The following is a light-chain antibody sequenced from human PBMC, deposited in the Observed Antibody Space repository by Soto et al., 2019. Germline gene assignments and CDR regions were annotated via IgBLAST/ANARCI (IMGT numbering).Light chain of an antibody. CDR1: HTISSNF. J-gene: IGKJ1*01. CDR3: HFYGSERT. V-gene: IGKV3-20*01. Sequence: EIVLTQSPGTLSLSPVERAALSCRASHTISSNFLAWYQQKPGQAPSLLIYGGSTRATGIPDRFSGRGSETDFTLTISGLEPEDFAVYYCHFYGSERTFGQGTKVDIK. CDR2: GGS.